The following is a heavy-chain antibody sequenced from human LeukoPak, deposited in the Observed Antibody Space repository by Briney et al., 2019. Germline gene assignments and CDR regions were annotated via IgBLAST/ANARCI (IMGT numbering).Heavy chain of an antibody. J-gene: IGHJ4*02. Sequence: GGSLRLSWAASGFTFSSYGMHWVRQAPGKGLEWVAVISYDGSNKYYADSVKGRFTISRDNSKNTLYLQMNSLRAEDTAVYYCARGLRGNQIDYWGQGTLVTVSS. CDR1: GFTFSSYG. D-gene: IGHD4-23*01. CDR2: ISYDGSNK. V-gene: IGHV3-30*03. CDR3: ARGLRGNQIDY.